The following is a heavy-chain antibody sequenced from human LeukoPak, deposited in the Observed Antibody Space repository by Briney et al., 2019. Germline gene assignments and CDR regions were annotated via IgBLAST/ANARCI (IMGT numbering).Heavy chain of an antibody. V-gene: IGHV3-73*01. CDR3: ATFPSGSYSAY. Sequence: ASVKVSCKASGYTFTSYYMHWVRQASGKGLEWVGHIRSQADSYATVFGASVKGRFTITRDDSENTAYLQMNSLKTEDTAVYYCATFPSGSYSAYWGQGTLATVSS. CDR1: GYTFTSYY. J-gene: IGHJ4*02. D-gene: IGHD1-26*01. CDR2: IRSQADSYAT.